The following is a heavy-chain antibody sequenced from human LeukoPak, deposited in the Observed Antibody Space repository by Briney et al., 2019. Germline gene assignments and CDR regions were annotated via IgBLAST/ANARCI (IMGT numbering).Heavy chain of an antibody. CDR2: MNPNSGNT. CDR3: ARGVDTAMVRWYYYYYYMDV. D-gene: IGHD5-18*01. J-gene: IGHJ6*03. CDR1: GYTFTSYD. Sequence: ASVKVSLKASGYTFTSYDINWVRQATGQGLEWMGWMNPNSGNTGYAQKFQGRVTMTRNTSISTAYMELSSLRSEDTAMYYCARGVDTAMVRWYYYYYYMDVWGKGNTVTVSS. V-gene: IGHV1-8*01.